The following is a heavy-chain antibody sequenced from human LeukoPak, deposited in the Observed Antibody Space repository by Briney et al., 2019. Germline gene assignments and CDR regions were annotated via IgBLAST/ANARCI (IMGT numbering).Heavy chain of an antibody. CDR2: ISYDGSNK. Sequence: GRSLRLSCAASGFTFSSYAMHWVRQAPGKGLEWVAVISYDGSNKYYADSVKGRFTVSRDNAKNTLYLQVNNLRAEDTAVYYCARGPNSNWSGLDFWGQGTLLTVSS. V-gene: IGHV3-30-3*01. CDR3: ARGPNSNWSGLDF. J-gene: IGHJ4*02. D-gene: IGHD6-6*01. CDR1: GFTFSSYA.